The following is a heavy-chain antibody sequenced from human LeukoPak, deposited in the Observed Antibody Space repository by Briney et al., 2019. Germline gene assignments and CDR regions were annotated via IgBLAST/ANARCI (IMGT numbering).Heavy chain of an antibody. Sequence: PGGSLRLSCAASGFTFSAYGMHCVRQAPGKGLEWVAFIGSDGTYKYYVDSVKGRLTISRDNSKNTLYLQINSLRAEDTSLYDCARDTGTGASTGTFDYWGQGTLVTVSS. CDR2: IGSDGTYK. CDR3: ARDTGTGASTGTFDY. D-gene: IGHD6-13*01. CDR1: GFTFSAYG. J-gene: IGHJ4*02. V-gene: IGHV3-30*02.